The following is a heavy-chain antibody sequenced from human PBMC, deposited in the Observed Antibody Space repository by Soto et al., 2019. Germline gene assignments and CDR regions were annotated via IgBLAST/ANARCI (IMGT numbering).Heavy chain of an antibody. Sequence: PSEALSLSCAVYVGTFRGYYWSWIRQPPGKGLEWIGEINHSGSTNYNPSLKSRVTISVDTSKNQFSLKLSSVTAADTAVYYCARGPTFFVVPYGFDYWGQGTLVTVSS. D-gene: IGHD3-10*01. J-gene: IGHJ4*02. CDR1: VGTFRGYY. CDR2: INHSGST. V-gene: IGHV4-34*01. CDR3: ARGPTFFVVPYGFDY.